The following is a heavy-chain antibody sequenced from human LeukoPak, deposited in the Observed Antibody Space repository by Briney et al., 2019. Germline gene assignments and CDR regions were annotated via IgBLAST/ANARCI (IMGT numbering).Heavy chain of an antibody. J-gene: IGHJ4*02. V-gene: IGHV3-33*01. CDR1: GFTFSSYG. D-gene: IGHD3-10*01. Sequence: PGGSLRLSCAAPGFTFSSYGMHWVRQAPGKGLEWVAVIWYDGSNKYYADSVKGRFTISRDNSKNTLYLQMNSLRAEDTAVYYCARRKGGSAFDYWGQGTLVTVSS. CDR2: IWYDGSNK. CDR3: ARRKGGSAFDY.